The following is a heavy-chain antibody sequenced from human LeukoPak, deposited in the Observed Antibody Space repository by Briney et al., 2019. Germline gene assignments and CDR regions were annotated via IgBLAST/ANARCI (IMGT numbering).Heavy chain of an antibody. CDR3: ARVQRPLSYVY. V-gene: IGHV3-53*01. CDR2: IYTDYTT. J-gene: IGHJ4*02. Sequence: PGGSLRLSCAASGFIFRNNYMSWVRQAPGKGLEWVSLIYTDYTTYYADSVKGRFTISRDNSKNTLYLQMHSLRADDTAVHYCARVQRPLSYVYWGQGTLVTVSS. D-gene: IGHD2/OR15-2a*01. CDR1: GFIFRNNY.